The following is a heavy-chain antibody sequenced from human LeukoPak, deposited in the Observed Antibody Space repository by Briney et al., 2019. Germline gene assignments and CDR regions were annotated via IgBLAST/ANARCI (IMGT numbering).Heavy chain of an antibody. CDR1: GFTFSHFW. Sequence: GGSLRLSCAASGFTFSHFWMGWVHQTPGKGLEWVANIKPDGGEKYYVASVKGRFTISRDNAKNSLYLEMNSLRDEDTAVYYCAREGSGNYFYYFDYWGQGTLVSVSS. D-gene: IGHD4-11*01. CDR3: AREGSGNYFYYFDY. J-gene: IGHJ4*02. CDR2: IKPDGGEK. V-gene: IGHV3-7*01.